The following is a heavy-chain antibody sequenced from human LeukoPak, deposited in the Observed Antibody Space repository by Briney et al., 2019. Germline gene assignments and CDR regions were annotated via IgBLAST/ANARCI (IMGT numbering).Heavy chain of an antibody. V-gene: IGHV3-21*01. J-gene: IGHJ4*02. CDR1: GLTFSSYS. CDR2: ISSSSSYI. Sequence: PGGSLRLSCAASGLTFSSYSMNWVRQAPGKGLEWVSSISSSSSYIYYADSVKGRFTISRDNAKNSLYLQMNSLRAEDTAVYYCARGTQYSSSFDYWGQGTLVTVSS. CDR3: ARGTQYSSSFDY. D-gene: IGHD6-13*01.